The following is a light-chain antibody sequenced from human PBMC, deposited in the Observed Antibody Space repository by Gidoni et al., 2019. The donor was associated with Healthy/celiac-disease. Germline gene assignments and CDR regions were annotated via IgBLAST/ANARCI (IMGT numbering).Light chain of an antibody. V-gene: IGKV3-20*01. CDR2: GAS. J-gene: IGKJ4*01. Sequence: EIVLTQSPGTLSLSPGERATLSCRASQSVSRSYLAWYQQKPGQAPRLLIYGASSRATGIPDRFHGSWSGTDFTLTISRLEPEEFAVDYCQQYGSSPLTFXGXTKVEIK. CDR1: QSVSRSY. CDR3: QQYGSSPLT.